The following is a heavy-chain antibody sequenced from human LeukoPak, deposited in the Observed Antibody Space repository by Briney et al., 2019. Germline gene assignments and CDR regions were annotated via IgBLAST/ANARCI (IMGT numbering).Heavy chain of an antibody. CDR3: ARGRSITLLRGVAMSDGFDI. J-gene: IGHJ3*02. CDR1: GFTFSSHG. Sequence: GGSLRLSCAASGFTFSSHGMQWVRQAPGKGLEWVSFTDTSGRYVYYGDSVKGRFTISRDNAKNLLFLQMNGLRAEDTALYYCARGRSITLLRGVAMSDGFDIWGQGAMVAVSS. V-gene: IGHV3-21*06. D-gene: IGHD3-10*01. CDR2: TDTSGRYV.